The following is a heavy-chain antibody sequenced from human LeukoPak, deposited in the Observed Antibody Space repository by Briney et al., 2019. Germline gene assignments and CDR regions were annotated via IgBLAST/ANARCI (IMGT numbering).Heavy chain of an antibody. CDR3: ARGQYSSSSAGIDY. CDR1: GFTFSSYW. V-gene: IGHV3-20*04. CDR2: INWNGGST. J-gene: IGHJ4*02. Sequence: GGSLRLSCAASGFTFSSYWMSWVRQAPGKGLEWVSGINWNGGSTGYADSVKGRFTISRDNAKNSLYLQMNSLRAEDTALYYCARGQYSSSSAGIDYWGQGTLVTVSS. D-gene: IGHD6-6*01.